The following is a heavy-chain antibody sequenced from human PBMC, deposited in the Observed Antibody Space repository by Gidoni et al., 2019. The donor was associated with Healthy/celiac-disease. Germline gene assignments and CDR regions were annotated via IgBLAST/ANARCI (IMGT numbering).Heavy chain of an antibody. CDR3: ARARSDFWSGYFIAEFDY. V-gene: IGHV4-59*01. J-gene: IGHJ4*02. CDR2: IYYSGST. D-gene: IGHD3-3*01. CDR1: GGSISSYY. Sequence: QVQLQESGPGLVKPSETLSLTCTVSGGSISSYYWSWIRQPPGKGLEWIGYIYYSGSTNYNPSLKSRVTISVDTSKNQFSLKLSSVTAADTAVYYCARARSDFWSGYFIAEFDYWGQGTLVTVSS.